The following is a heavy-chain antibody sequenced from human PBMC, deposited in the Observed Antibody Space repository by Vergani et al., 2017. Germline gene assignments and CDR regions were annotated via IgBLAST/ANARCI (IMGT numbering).Heavy chain of an antibody. V-gene: IGHV1-2*02. Sequence: QVQLVQSGAEVKKPGASVKVSCKASGYTFTGYYMHWVRQAPGQGLEWMGWINPNRGGTNYAPKFQGRVTMTRDTSISTAYMELSRLRSDDTAVYYCARDSGPRGWYYYDSSGYYPYYFDYWGQGTLVTVSS. CDR2: INPNRGGT. D-gene: IGHD3-22*01. CDR3: ARDSGPRGWYYYDSSGYYPYYFDY. CDR1: GYTFTGYY. J-gene: IGHJ4*02.